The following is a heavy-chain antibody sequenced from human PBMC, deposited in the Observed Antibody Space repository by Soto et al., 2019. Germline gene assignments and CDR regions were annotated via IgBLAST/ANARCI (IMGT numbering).Heavy chain of an antibody. Sequence: GGSLRLSCAASGFIFSSYSMNWVRQAPGKGLEWVSYISSSSSTIYYADSVKGRFTISRDNAKNSLFLQMNSLRAEDTAVYYCARGRGAAADYFDFWGQGTLVTVSS. CDR3: ARGRGAAADYFDF. J-gene: IGHJ4*02. CDR1: GFIFSSYS. CDR2: ISSSSSTI. D-gene: IGHD6-13*01. V-gene: IGHV3-48*04.